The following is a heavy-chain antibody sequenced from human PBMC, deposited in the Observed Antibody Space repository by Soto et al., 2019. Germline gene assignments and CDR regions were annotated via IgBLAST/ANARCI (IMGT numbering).Heavy chain of an antibody. CDR2: VYYTGST. CDR1: GGSISCSY. J-gene: IGHJ4*02. CDR3: ARSVAVPGAHIDY. D-gene: IGHD6-19*01. Sequence: SETLSLTCSVSGGSISCSYWSWIRQSPGKGLEWLGYVYYTGSTNYSPSLRSRVSISVDTSKNEFSLRLSSVTAADTAVYFCARSVAVPGAHIDYWGQGTQVTVS. V-gene: IGHV4-59*01.